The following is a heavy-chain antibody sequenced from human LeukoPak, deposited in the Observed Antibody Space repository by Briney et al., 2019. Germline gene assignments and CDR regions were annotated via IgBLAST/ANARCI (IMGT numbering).Heavy chain of an antibody. J-gene: IGHJ4*02. CDR2: IRYDGGNK. V-gene: IGHV3-30*02. CDR3: ARDWPGSTHHLDY. D-gene: IGHD1-1*01. Sequence: GGSLRLSCAASGFTFSDYGMHWVRQAPGKGLEWVAFIRYDGGNKYYGDSVKGRFTISRDNYKNTLYLQMNSLRGEDTAIFYCARDWPGSTHHLDYWGQGTLVTVSS. CDR1: GFTFSDYG.